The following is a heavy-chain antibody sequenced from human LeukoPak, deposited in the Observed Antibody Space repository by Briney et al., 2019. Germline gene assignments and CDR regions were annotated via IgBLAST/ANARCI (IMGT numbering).Heavy chain of an antibody. CDR2: ISTTSSYI. CDR1: GFTFSRYS. Sequence: GGSLRLSYAASGFTFSRYSFNWVRQAPGKGLEWVSSISTTSSYIYYADSLKGRFTISRDNARSSLYLQMNSLRAEDTALYFCARVGPPSYAMDVWGQGTTVTVSS. CDR3: ARVGPPSYAMDV. V-gene: IGHV3-21*01. J-gene: IGHJ6*02.